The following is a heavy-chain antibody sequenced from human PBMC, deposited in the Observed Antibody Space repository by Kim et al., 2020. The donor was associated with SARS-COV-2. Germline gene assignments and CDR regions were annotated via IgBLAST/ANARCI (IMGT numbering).Heavy chain of an antibody. V-gene: IGHV4-34*01. CDR1: GGYFSGYY. D-gene: IGHD6-13*01. CDR3: ARERPWSSWFPHSGYFDY. J-gene: IGHJ4*02. Sequence: SETLSLTCAVYGGYFSGYYWSWIRQHPGKGLEWIGEINNSGSTNYNPSLKNRVTISADTSKNQLSLKLSSVTAADTAVYYCARERPWSSWFPHSGYFDYWCQGTLVTCSS. CDR2: INNSGST.